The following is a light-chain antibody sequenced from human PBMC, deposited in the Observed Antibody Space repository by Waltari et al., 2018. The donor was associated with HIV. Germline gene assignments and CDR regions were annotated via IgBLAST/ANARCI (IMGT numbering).Light chain of an antibody. CDR1: SSDVGGYNY. CDR2: EVS. J-gene: IGLJ1*01. Sequence: QSALTQPASVSGSPGQSITISCTGTSSDVGGYNYVSWYQPHPGKAPKIMIYEVSNRPSGVSNRFSGSKSGNTASLTISGLQAEDEADYYCSSFTSNSTLVFGTGTKVTVL. CDR3: SSFTSNSTLV. V-gene: IGLV2-14*01.